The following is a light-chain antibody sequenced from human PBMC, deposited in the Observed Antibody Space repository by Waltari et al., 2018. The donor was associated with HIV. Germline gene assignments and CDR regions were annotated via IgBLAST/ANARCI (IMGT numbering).Light chain of an antibody. V-gene: IGLV1-44*01. CDR2: SNN. J-gene: IGLJ3*02. CDR3: ATWDDNLNGWV. CDR1: SSTIGSNT. Sequence: QSVLTQPPSASGTPGQRVTISCSGASSTIGSNTVHWYQQLPGTAPQLLIYSNNQRPSGVPDRFSGSKSGTSASLAISGLQSEDEADYYCATWDDNLNGWVFGGGTKLTVL.